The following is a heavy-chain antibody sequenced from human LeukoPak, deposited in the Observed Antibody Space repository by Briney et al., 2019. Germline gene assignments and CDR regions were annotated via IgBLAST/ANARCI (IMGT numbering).Heavy chain of an antibody. J-gene: IGHJ4*02. CDR2: IYYSGNT. D-gene: IGHD6-19*01. Sequence: PSETLSLTCTVSGGSISSYYWSWIRQPPGKGLEWIGYIYYSGNTNYNPSLKSRVTISVDTSKNQFSLKLSSVTAADTAVYYCARENSGWFDYWGQGTLVTVSS. CDR3: ARENSGWFDY. CDR1: GGSISSYY. V-gene: IGHV4-59*01.